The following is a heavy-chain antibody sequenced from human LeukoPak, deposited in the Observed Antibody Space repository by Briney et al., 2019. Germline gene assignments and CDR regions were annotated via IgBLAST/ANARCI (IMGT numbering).Heavy chain of an antibody. Sequence: SETLSLTCTVSGGSLSSYYWSWIRQPPGKGLEWIGYIYTSGSTNYNPSLKSRVTISVDTSKNQFSLKLSSVTAADTAVYYCARSGGRYYYDSSGYSQFDYWGQGTLVTVSS. CDR3: ARSGGRYYYDSSGYSQFDY. CDR1: GGSLSSYY. CDR2: IYTSGST. D-gene: IGHD3-22*01. J-gene: IGHJ4*02. V-gene: IGHV4-4*09.